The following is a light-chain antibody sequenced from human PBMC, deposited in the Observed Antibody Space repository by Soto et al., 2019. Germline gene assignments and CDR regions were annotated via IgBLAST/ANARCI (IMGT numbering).Light chain of an antibody. V-gene: IGLV2-23*01. CDR2: EDN. Sequence: QSALTQPASVSGSPGQSITISCTGTSSDVGSYNLVSWYQQHPRTAPKLMIYEDNKRASGVSNRFSGSTSGITASLTISVLQAEDEADYYCCSYAGSSTWVFGGGTKLTVL. CDR3: CSYAGSSTWV. CDR1: SSDVGSYNL. J-gene: IGLJ3*02.